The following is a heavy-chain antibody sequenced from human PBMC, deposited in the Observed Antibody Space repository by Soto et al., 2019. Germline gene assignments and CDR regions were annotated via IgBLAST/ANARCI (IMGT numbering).Heavy chain of an antibody. CDR2: IRRKAYGGTR. J-gene: IGHJ4*02. Sequence: SPRPSCRASGFTFGEYSMSGCRQAPGKGMEWVGFIRRKAYGGTREDAGSVKGRFTISRDDSKSIAYLQMNSLKTEDTAVYYCTSGEKWLVSHFDYWGQGTLVTVSS. V-gene: IGHV3-49*03. D-gene: IGHD6-19*01. CDR3: TSGEKWLVSHFDY. CDR1: GFTFGEYS.